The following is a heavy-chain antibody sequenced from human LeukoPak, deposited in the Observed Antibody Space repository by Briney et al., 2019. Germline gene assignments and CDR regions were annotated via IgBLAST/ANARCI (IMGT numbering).Heavy chain of an antibody. Sequence: SETLSLTCAVSGYSISSGYYWGWIRQPPGKGLEWIGEINHSGSTNYNPSLKSRVTISVDTSKNQFSLKLSSVTAADTAVYYCAPLLFPGYWGQGTLVTVSS. CDR1: GYSISSGYY. CDR3: APLLFPGY. J-gene: IGHJ4*02. D-gene: IGHD2-15*01. V-gene: IGHV4-38-2*01. CDR2: INHSGST.